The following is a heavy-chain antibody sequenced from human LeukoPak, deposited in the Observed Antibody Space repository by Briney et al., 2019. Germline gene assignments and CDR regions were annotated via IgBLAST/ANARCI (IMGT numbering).Heavy chain of an antibody. V-gene: IGHV4-4*07. CDR3: ARGYSYHYMDV. Sequence: SETLSLTCTASGGSINNYYWSWIRQPAGKGLEWIGRIYSSGSTNYNPSVQSRVTISVDKSKNQFSLEMSSVTAADTAVYYCARGYSYHYMDVWGKGTTVTVSS. CDR1: GGSINNYY. CDR2: IYSSGST. J-gene: IGHJ6*03.